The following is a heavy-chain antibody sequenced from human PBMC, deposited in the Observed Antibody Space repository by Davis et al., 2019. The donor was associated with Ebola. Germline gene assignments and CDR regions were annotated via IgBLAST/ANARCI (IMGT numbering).Heavy chain of an antibody. CDR3: ARDLYDYIWGSYRYTFDY. Sequence: ESLKISCAASGFTFSSYSMNWVRQAPGKGLEWVSYISSSSSTIYYADSVKGRFTISRDNAKNSLYLQMNSLRDEDTAVYYCARDLYDYIWGSYRYTFDYWGQGTLVTVSS. D-gene: IGHD3-16*02. J-gene: IGHJ4*02. V-gene: IGHV3-48*02. CDR2: ISSSSSTI. CDR1: GFTFSSYS.